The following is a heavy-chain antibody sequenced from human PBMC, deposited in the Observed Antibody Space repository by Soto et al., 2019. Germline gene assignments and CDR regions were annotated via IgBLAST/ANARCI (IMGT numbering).Heavy chain of an antibody. J-gene: IGHJ5*02. CDR3: ARGGTVSTA. CDR2: ISSGNNAI. D-gene: IGHD4-4*01. Sequence: ESGGGLVPPGGSLRLSCAASGFSISTPSMNWVRQAPGKGLEWVSFISSGNNAIYYADSVKGRFKISRDIAKNSVYLQMNSLGAEDTAVYYCARGGTVSTAWGQGTRVTVSS. V-gene: IGHV3-48*01. CDR1: GFSISTPS.